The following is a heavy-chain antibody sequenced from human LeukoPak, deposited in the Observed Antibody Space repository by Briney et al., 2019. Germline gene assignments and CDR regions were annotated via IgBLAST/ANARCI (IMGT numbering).Heavy chain of an antibody. J-gene: IGHJ4*02. V-gene: IGHV4-59*01. CDR2: IYYSGST. CDR1: GGSISSYY. D-gene: IGHD3-10*01. CDR3: ARGPDMVRGVIRRFPLDY. Sequence: SETLSLTCTVSGGSISSYYWSWIRQPPGKGLEWIGYIYYSGSTNYNPSLKSRVTISVDTSKNQFSLKLSSVTAADTAVYCCARGPDMVRGVIRRFPLDYWGQGTLVTVSS.